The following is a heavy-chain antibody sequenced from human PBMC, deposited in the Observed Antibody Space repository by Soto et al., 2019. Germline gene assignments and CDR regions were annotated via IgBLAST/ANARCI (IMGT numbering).Heavy chain of an antibody. CDR3: ARDGGRHSGGIDY. CDR1: GGTFSSYS. CDR2: IIPIFGTA. V-gene: IGHV1-69*01. J-gene: IGHJ4*02. Sequence: QVQLVQSGAEVKKPGSSVKVSCKASGGTFSSYSINWVRQAPGQGLEWMGEIIPIFGTANSAQKFQGRVTITADASTSTAYMELSSLRSADTAVYYCARDGGRHSGGIDYWGQGTLVTVSS. D-gene: IGHD1-26*01.